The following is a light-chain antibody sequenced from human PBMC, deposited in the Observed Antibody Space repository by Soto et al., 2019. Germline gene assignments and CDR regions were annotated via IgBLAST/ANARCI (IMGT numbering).Light chain of an antibody. CDR3: QQYDSYPRT. V-gene: IGKV1-5*01. J-gene: IGKJ1*01. CDR1: QSISAW. Sequence: DIQMTQSPSTLSASVGDRVTITCRASQSISAWLAWYQQKPGTAPQLLIYDASILNGGVPSRFSGSGSKTEFTLIISSLHPDDFATYYCQQYDSYPRTFGPGTKVDIK. CDR2: DAS.